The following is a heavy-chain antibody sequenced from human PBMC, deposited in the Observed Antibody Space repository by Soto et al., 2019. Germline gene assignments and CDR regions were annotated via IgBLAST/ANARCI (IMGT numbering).Heavy chain of an antibody. CDR3: YRGYCGERHAYDL. V-gene: IGHV5-51*01. Sequence: GESLKIPCKGPWHLFNNHWIGCVRQTPGKSLECMGLIFTRDSETKTSPSFQGHVSFSVDNSINTVYLQWTSLKNTETGIYFCYRGYCGERHAYDLWGQGILVTVSS. J-gene: IGHJ5*02. D-gene: IGHD2-21*01. CDR2: IFTRDSET. CDR1: WHLFNNHW.